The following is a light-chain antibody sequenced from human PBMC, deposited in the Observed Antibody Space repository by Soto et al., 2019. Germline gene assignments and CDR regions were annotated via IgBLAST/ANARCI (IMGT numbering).Light chain of an antibody. Sequence: IVWTQSPTALSLSPGERATLSCRASQSVSNYLAWYQQKPGQAPRLLIYDASNTATGIPATFSGSGSGTDFTLTISSLEPEDFAVYYCQLRSNWPPPWTFGQGTKVDI. J-gene: IGKJ1*01. CDR2: DAS. CDR3: QLRSNWPPPWT. V-gene: IGKV3-11*01. CDR1: QSVSNY.